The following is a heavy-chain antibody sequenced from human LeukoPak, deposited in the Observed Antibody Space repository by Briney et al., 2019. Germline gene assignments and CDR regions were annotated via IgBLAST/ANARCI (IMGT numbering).Heavy chain of an antibody. V-gene: IGHV4-4*07. CDR1: GGSISSFY. J-gene: IGHJ3*02. CDR3: ARGYSYGPGDVFDI. Sequence: SETLSLTCTVSGGSISSFYWSWIRQPAGKGLEWIGRIYTSGSTNYNPSLKSRVTMSVDTSKNRFSLKLNSVTAADAAVYYCARGYSYGPGDVFDIWGQGTMVTVSS. D-gene: IGHD5-18*01. CDR2: IYTSGST.